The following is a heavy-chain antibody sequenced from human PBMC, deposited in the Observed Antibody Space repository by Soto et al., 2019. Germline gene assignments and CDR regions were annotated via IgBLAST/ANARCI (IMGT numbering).Heavy chain of an antibody. J-gene: IGHJ6*02. V-gene: IGHV1-69*01. D-gene: IGHD6-6*01. CDR2: IIPIFGTA. CDR3: ARDGLAARPTRESPMDV. Sequence: QVQLVQSGAEVKKPGSSVKVSCKASGGTFSSYAISWVRQAPGQGLEWMGGIIPIFGTANYAQKFQGRVTITADESTSKAYMELSSLRSEDTAVYYCARDGLAARPTRESPMDVWGQGTTVTVSS. CDR1: GGTFSSYA.